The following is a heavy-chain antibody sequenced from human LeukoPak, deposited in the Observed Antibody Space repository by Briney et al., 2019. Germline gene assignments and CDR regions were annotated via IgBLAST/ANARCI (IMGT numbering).Heavy chain of an antibody. CDR1: GFTFSSYE. Sequence: GGALRLSFASSGFTFSSYERNWVRQAPGKGLEWVSYISSSGSTIYYADSMKDRFTISRDKAKNPLYLQMNSLRAEDTAIYYCVREYGFRGDAFDIWGQGTMVTVSS. CDR2: ISSSGSTI. D-gene: IGHD3-10*01. CDR3: VREYGFRGDAFDI. J-gene: IGHJ3*02. V-gene: IGHV3-48*03.